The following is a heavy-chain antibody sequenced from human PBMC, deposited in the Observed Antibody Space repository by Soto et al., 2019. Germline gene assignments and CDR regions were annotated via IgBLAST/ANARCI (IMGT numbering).Heavy chain of an antibody. CDR2: IYYSGST. CDR1: GGSISSGGYY. Sequence: PSETLSLTCTVSGGSISSGGYYWSWIRQHPGKGLEWIGYIYYSGSTYYNPSLKSRVTISVDTSKNQFSLKLSSVTAADTAVYYCARACLGVLYYYDSSGPGAFDIWGQGTMVTV. D-gene: IGHD3-22*01. V-gene: IGHV4-31*03. CDR3: ARACLGVLYYYDSSGPGAFDI. J-gene: IGHJ3*02.